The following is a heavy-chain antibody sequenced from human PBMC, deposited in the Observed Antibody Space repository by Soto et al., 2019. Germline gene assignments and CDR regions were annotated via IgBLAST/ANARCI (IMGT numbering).Heavy chain of an antibody. CDR3: ARDSYYDILTGQGRDAFDI. D-gene: IGHD3-9*01. V-gene: IGHV3-66*01. Sequence: EVQLVESGGGLVQPGGSLRLSCAASGFTVTSNFMSWVRQAPGTGLEWVSVIYSGGSTYYADSVKGRFTISRDNSKNTLYLQMNSLRAEDTAVYYCARDSYYDILTGQGRDAFDIWGQGTMVTVSS. CDR2: IYSGGST. J-gene: IGHJ3*02. CDR1: GFTVTSNF.